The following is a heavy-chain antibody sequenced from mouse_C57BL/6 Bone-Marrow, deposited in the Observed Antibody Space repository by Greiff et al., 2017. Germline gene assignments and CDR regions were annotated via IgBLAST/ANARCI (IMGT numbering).Heavy chain of an antibody. CDR2: INPNNGGT. D-gene: IGHD2-12*01. Sequence: VQLQQSGPELVKPGASVKISCKASGYTFTDYYMNWVKQSHGKSLEWIGDINPNNGGTSYNQKFKGKATLTVDKSSSTAYMALRSLTSEDSAVYYCTRSYDDAGYYYAMDYWGQGTSVTVSS. V-gene: IGHV1-26*01. CDR3: TRSYDDAGYYYAMDY. J-gene: IGHJ4*01. CDR1: GYTFTDYY.